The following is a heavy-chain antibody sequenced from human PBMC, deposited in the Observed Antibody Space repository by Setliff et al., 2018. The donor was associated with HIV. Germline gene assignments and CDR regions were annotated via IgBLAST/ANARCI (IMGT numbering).Heavy chain of an antibody. CDR1: GGSISSSSYY. CDR3: ARHSGAPYSSSSGLFDY. J-gene: IGHJ4*02. CDR2: IYYTGST. V-gene: IGHV4-39*01. Sequence: NPSETLSLTCTVSGGSISSSSYYWGWIRQPPGKGLEWIESIYYTGSTYYNPSLKSRVTMSVDTSKNQFSLRLSSVTAADTAVYYCARHSGAPYSSSSGLFDYWGQGTLVTVSS. D-gene: IGHD6-6*01.